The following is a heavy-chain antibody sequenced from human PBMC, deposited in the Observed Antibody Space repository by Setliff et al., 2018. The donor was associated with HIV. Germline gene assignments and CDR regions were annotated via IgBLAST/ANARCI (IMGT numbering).Heavy chain of an antibody. CDR1: GFTFSTYA. D-gene: IGHD3-22*01. CDR3: AKDVPIPYDNSGYVDH. Sequence: GGSLRLSCAASGFTFSTYAMSWVRQAPGTGLEWVSMISGSGDTTLYADSVKGRFTISRDNSKNTLYLQMNSLRAEDTAVYYCAKDVPIPYDNSGYVDHWGQGSLVTVSS. V-gene: IGHV3-23*01. J-gene: IGHJ4*02. CDR2: ISGSGDTT.